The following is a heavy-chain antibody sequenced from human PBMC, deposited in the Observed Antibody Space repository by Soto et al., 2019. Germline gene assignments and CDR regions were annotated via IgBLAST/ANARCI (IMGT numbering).Heavy chain of an antibody. Sequence: PSETLSLTCTVSGASISSSSYYWGWIRQPPGKGLEWIGSMYYDETTYYNPSLKSRLTISVDLSKNHFSLILTSVTAADTAVYYCASSFGYWDPFDSWGQGTLVTVSS. CDR2: MYYDETT. CDR1: GASISSSSYY. J-gene: IGHJ4*02. D-gene: IGHD3-22*01. V-gene: IGHV4-39*02. CDR3: ASSFGYWDPFDS.